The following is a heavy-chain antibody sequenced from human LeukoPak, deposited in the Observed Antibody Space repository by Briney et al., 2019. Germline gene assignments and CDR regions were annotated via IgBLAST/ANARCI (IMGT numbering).Heavy chain of an antibody. CDR3: ARAPALAVAGTYFDL. J-gene: IGHJ2*01. Sequence: SVKLSCKASEGTFSSYAISWERQAPGQGLEWMGGIIPIFGTANYAQKFQGRVTITADKSTSTAYMELSSLRSEDTAVYYCARAPALAVAGTYFDLWGRGTLVTVSS. CDR1: EGTFSSYA. CDR2: IIPIFGTA. V-gene: IGHV1-69*06. D-gene: IGHD6-19*01.